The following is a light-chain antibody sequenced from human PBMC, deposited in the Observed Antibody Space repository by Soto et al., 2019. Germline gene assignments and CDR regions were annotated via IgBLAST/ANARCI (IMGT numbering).Light chain of an antibody. CDR2: AAS. V-gene: IGKV1-39*01. CDR3: QQSYSTPIT. CDR1: QSISSS. J-gene: IGKJ5*01. Sequence: DVPMTQSPSSLSASVGDRVTITCRASQSISSSLNWFQQKPGKAPNLLIYAASTLQSGVPSKFSGSGSGTDFTLTISSLQPEDFAAYYCQQSYSTPITFGQGTRLEIK.